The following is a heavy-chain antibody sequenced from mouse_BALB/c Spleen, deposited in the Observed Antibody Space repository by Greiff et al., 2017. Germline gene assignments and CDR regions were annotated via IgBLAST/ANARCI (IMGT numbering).Heavy chain of an antibody. Sequence: VKLQQSGAELMKPGASVKISCKATGYTFSSYWIEWVKQRPGHGLEWIGEILPGSGSTNYNEKFKGKATFTADTSSNTAYMQLSSLTSEDSAVYYCARRYYGSSYYWYFDVWGAGTTVTVSS. CDR2: ILPGSGST. J-gene: IGHJ1*01. V-gene: IGHV1-9*01. CDR1: GYTFSSYW. CDR3: ARRYYGSSYYWYFDV. D-gene: IGHD1-1*01.